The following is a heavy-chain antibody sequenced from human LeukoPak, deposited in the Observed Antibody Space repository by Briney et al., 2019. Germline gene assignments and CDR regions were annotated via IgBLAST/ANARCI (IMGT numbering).Heavy chain of an antibody. CDR2: ISGSGGST. Sequence: GGSLRLSCAASGFTFSSYAMSWVRQAPGKGLKWVSAISGSGGSTYYADSVKGRFTISRDNSKNTLYLQMNSLRAEDTAVYYCAKDRKRWLQSAAFDIWGQGTMVTVSS. CDR3: AKDRKRWLQSAAFDI. CDR1: GFTFSSYA. V-gene: IGHV3-23*01. J-gene: IGHJ3*02. D-gene: IGHD5-24*01.